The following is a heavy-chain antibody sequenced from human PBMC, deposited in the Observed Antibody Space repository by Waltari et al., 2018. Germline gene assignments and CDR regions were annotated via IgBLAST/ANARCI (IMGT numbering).Heavy chain of an antibody. CDR3: ARGPSRWYYDSSGYYLRY. CDR2: INHSGST. V-gene: IGHV4-34*01. J-gene: IGHJ4*02. Sequence: QVQLQQWGAGLLKPSETLSLTCAVYGGSFSGYYWSWIRQPPGKGLEWIGEINHSGSTNYNPSRKSRVTISVDTSKNQFSLKLSSVTAADTAVYYCARGPSRWYYDSSGYYLRYWGQGTLVTVSS. CDR1: GGSFSGYY. D-gene: IGHD3-22*01.